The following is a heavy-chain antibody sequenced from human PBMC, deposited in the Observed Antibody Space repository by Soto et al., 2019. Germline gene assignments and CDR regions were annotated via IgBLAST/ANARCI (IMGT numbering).Heavy chain of an antibody. CDR3: TKKVLFVPAATSDRLAL. J-gene: IGHJ5*02. D-gene: IGHD2-2*01. CDR1: GFTFSRHW. CDR2: IDEDGSDK. Sequence: GGSLRLSCAASGFTFSRHWMSWLRQAPGKGLEWVANIDEDGSDKYYVDSVKGRFTISRDNAKNSLYLQMNSLRAEDTAVYYCTKKVLFVPAATSDRLALWGQGTLVTVSS. V-gene: IGHV3-7*03.